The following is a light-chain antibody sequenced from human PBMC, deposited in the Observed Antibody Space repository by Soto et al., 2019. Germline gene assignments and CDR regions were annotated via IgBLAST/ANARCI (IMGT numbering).Light chain of an antibody. CDR2: KAS. J-gene: IGKJ2*01. CDR3: QQYNTYPYT. V-gene: IGKV1-5*03. CDR1: QSISSW. Sequence: DIQMTQSPSTLSASVGDRVTITCRASQSISSWLAWYQQKPGKAPKLLIYKASSLESGVPSRFSGSGSGTEFTLTVSTLQPDDFATYYCQQYNTYPYTFGQGTKLEIK.